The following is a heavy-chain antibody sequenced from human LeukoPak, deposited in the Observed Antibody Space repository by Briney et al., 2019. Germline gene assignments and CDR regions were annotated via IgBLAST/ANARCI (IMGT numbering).Heavy chain of an antibody. J-gene: IGHJ5*02. D-gene: IGHD5-18*01. CDR1: GFTFSSYA. CDR2: ISSNGGST. Sequence: GGSLRLSCAASGFTFSSYAMHWVRQAPGKGLECVPAISSNGGSTYYANSVKGRFTISRDNSKNTLYLQMGSLRAEDMAVYYCARDLAKGDTAMVPFDPWGQGTLVTVSS. V-gene: IGHV3-64*01. CDR3: ARDLAKGDTAMVPFDP.